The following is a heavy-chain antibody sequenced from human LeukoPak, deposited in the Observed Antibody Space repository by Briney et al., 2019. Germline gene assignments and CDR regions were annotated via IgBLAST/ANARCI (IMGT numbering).Heavy chain of an antibody. CDR2: INPNSGGT. Sequence: ASVKVSCKASGYTFTGYYMHWVRQAPGQGLEWMGWINPNSGGTNYAQKFQGWVTMTRDTSISTAYMELSRLRSDGTAVYYCARGLKYYYDSSGSLGGMDVWGQGTTVTVSS. D-gene: IGHD3-22*01. CDR1: GYTFTGYY. J-gene: IGHJ6*02. CDR3: ARGLKYYYDSSGSLGGMDV. V-gene: IGHV1-2*04.